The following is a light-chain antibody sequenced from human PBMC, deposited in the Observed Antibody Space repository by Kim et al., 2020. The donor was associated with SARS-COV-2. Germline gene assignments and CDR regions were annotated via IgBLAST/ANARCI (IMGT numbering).Light chain of an antibody. CDR3: QAWDSSTEV. V-gene: IGLV3-1*01. Sequence: SVSPGQTASITCSGDKLGDKYACWYQQKPGQSPVLVIYQDSKRPSGIPERFSGSNSGNTATLTISGTQAMDEADYYCQAWDSSTEVFGTGTNVTVL. CDR1: KLGDKY. CDR2: QDS. J-gene: IGLJ1*01.